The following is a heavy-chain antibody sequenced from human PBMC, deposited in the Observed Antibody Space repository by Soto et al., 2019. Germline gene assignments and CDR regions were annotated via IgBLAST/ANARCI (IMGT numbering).Heavy chain of an antibody. CDR2: IRGFSPYT. V-gene: IGHV3-21*01. CDR3: ARDRGYDAHDYYYHPMDV. Sequence: EVQLVESGGGLVKPGGSLRLSCISSGFTFRTYTMNWVRQAPGKGLEWVSGIRGFSPYTFYAESVKGRFTISRDNAKNSLYLQMKRLRAEDTAVYYWARDRGYDAHDYYYHPMDVWGQGTTVTVSS. D-gene: IGHD3-10*01. J-gene: IGHJ6*02. CDR1: GFTFRTYT.